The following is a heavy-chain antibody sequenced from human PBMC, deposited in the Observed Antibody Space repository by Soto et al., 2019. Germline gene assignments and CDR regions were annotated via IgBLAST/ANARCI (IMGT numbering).Heavy chain of an antibody. CDR3: ARLNSYIDY. D-gene: IGHD5-18*01. V-gene: IGHV4-39*01. J-gene: IGHJ4*02. CDR2: IYYSGST. CDR1: GGSISSSSYY. Sequence: SETLSLTCTVSGGSISSSSYYWGWIRQPPGKGLEWIRSIYYSGSTYYNPSLKSRVTISVDTSKNQFSLKLSSVTAADTAVYYCARLNSYIDYWGQGTLVTVSS.